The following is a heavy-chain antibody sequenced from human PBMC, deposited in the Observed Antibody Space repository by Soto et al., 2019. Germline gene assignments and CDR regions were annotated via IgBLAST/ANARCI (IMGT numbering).Heavy chain of an antibody. Sequence: ETLSLTCTVSGGSISSYFLSWIRQHPGKGLEWIGYIYYSGSTNYNPSLKSRVTISVDTSKNQFSLKLSSVTAADTAVYYCARKDYDILTGYSDDWFDPWGQGTLVTVSS. CDR1: GGSISSYF. D-gene: IGHD3-9*01. CDR3: ARKDYDILTGYSDDWFDP. V-gene: IGHV4-59*01. CDR2: IYYSGST. J-gene: IGHJ5*02.